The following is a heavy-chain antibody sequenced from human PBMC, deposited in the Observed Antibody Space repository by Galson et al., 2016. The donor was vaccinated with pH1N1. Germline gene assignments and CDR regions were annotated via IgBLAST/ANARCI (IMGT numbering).Heavy chain of an antibody. V-gene: IGHV1-69*13. CDR3: ARGKGYMLPHTWFDP. J-gene: IGHJ5*02. CDR1: GAPFSSYA. Sequence: SVKVSCKASGAPFSSYAISWLRQAPGQGLEWMGGIIGMFGTTHYAQKFQGRLTIIADESTSTAYMELSSLTSDDSAVYYCARGKGYMLPHTWFDPWGQGTLVIVSS. D-gene: IGHD1-1*01. CDR2: IIGMFGTT.